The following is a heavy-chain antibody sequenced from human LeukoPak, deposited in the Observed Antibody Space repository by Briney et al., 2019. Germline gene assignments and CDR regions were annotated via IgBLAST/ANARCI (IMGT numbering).Heavy chain of an antibody. CDR3: ARDLSGSYTVDY. V-gene: IGHV3-30-3*01. CDR1: GFTFSSYA. Sequence: PGGSLRLSCAASGFTFSSYAMHWVRQAPDKGLEWVAVISHDGSTENYADSVKGRITISRDNPKNTLYLQLNSLRPEDTAVYHCARDLSGSYTVDYWGQGTLVTVPS. D-gene: IGHD1-26*01. J-gene: IGHJ4*02. CDR2: ISHDGSTE.